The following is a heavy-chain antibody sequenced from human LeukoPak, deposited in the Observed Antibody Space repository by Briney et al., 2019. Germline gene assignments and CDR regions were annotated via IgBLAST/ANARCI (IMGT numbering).Heavy chain of an antibody. J-gene: IGHJ4*02. D-gene: IGHD2-2*01. CDR2: ISSSGTTM. V-gene: IGHV3-48*02. CDR3: ARGLGGYAFGY. CDR1: GFIFSDYS. Sequence: GRSLRLSCAASGFIFSDYSMNWVRQAPGKGLEWVSYISSSGTTMYYADSLKGRFTISRNTAKNSLFLQMNSLTDEDTAVYYCARGLGGYAFGYWGQGALVVVSS.